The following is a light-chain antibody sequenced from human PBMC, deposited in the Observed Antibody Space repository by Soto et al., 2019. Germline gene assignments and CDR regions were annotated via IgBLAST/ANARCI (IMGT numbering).Light chain of an antibody. CDR2: YYSDSDK. Sequence: QLVLTQPPSSSASPGESARLTCTLPSDINVGSYNIYWYQQKSGSPPRYLLYYYSDSDKGQGSGVPSRFSGSKDASANTGILLISGLQSEDEADYYCMICPSNAVVFGGGTKVTVL. V-gene: IGLV5-37*01. J-gene: IGLJ2*01. CDR1: SDINVGSYN. CDR3: MICPSNAVV.